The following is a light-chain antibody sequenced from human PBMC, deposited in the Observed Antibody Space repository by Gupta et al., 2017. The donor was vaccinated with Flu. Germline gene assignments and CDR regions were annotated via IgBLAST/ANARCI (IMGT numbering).Light chain of an antibody. J-gene: IGKJ4*02. CDR1: QGIRND. V-gene: IGKV1-17*01. CDR2: AAS. Sequence: DXQXXXSXXXXSXSXXXRVTITCRASQGIRNDLGWYQKKPGKAPKRLIYAASSLQSGVPSRFSGSGSGTEFTLTISSLQPEDFATYFCLQHNSYPGPLTFGGGTKVEIK. CDR3: LQHNSYPGPLT.